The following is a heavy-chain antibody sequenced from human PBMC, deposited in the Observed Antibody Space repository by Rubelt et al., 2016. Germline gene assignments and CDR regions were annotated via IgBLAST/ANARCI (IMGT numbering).Heavy chain of an antibody. D-gene: IGHD6-19*01. CDR3: ARGLTIAVAGTPDY. Sequence: GGGLVQPGGSLRLSCAASGFTFSTYAMTWVRQAPGKGLEWVSSISSSSNYIYYADSVRGRFTISRDNAKSSLSLQMNSLRAEDTAVYYCARGLTIAVAGTPDYWGQGTLVTVSS. V-gene: IGHV3-21*01. J-gene: IGHJ4*02. CDR1: GFTFSTYA. CDR2: ISSSSNYI.